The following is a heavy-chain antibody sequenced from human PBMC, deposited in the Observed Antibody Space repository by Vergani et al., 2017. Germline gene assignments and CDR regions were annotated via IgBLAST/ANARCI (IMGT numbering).Heavy chain of an antibody. Sequence: QLQLQQSGPGLVKPSETLFLTCTVSADSISSGSYYWGWIRQPPGKSLEWIGSIYFSGLTYYNPAPKSRVPISVDTSKNQFSLKVTSVTAAGTAVYFCARQRPGSGWSPGDFDDWGQGILVTVSS. CDR1: ADSISSGSYY. CDR3: ARQRPGSGWSPGDFDD. D-gene: IGHD6-19*01. V-gene: IGHV4-39*01. J-gene: IGHJ4*02. CDR2: IYFSGLT.